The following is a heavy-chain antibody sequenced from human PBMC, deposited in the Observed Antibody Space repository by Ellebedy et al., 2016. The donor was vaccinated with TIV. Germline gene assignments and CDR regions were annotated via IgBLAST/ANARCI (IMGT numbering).Heavy chain of an antibody. CDR3: ARTDLRYGMDV. CDR1: GGSISSYY. CDR2: FYYSGST. D-gene: IGHD3/OR15-3a*01. J-gene: IGHJ6*02. Sequence: SETLSLXXTVSGGSISSYYWGWIRQPPGKGLEWIGSFYYSGSTYYNPSLRSRVTLSLDTSKNQLSLKLSSVTAADTAVYYCARTDLRYGMDVWGQGTTVTVSS. V-gene: IGHV4-39*07.